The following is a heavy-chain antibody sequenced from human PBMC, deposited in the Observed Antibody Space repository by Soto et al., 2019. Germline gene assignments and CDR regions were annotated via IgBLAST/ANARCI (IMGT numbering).Heavy chain of an antibody. J-gene: IGHJ6*02. CDR3: ARDIGIFASYYYYGLDV. V-gene: IGHV3-30-3*01. CDR2: ISYDGIDK. D-gene: IGHD3-10*01. CDR1: GFTFNTYA. Sequence: QVQLVESGGGVVQPGRSLRLSCVASGFTFNTYAMHWVRQAPGKGLEWLAVISYDGIDKYYADSVKGRFTISRDNSKNTLYLQMNSLRAEDSAVFYCARDIGIFASYYYYGLDVSGQGTTVTVSS.